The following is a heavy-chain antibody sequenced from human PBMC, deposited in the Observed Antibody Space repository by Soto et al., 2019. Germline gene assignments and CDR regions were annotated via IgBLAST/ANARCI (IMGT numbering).Heavy chain of an antibody. D-gene: IGHD1-7*01. CDR3: ARGATALELPYDY. CDR2: FNPRGGST. Sequence: GASVKVSCKASGYTLTNYDMHWVRQAPGQGLEWMGIFNPRGGSTSLAQEFQGRVTMTWDTSTTTVYMEVSSLRSEDTAVYYCARGATALELPYDYWGQGTLVTVSS. V-gene: IGHV1-46*01. J-gene: IGHJ4*02. CDR1: GYTLTNYD.